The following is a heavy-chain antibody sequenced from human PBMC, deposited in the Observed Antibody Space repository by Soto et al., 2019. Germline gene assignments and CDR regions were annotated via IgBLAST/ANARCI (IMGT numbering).Heavy chain of an antibody. J-gene: IGHJ4*02. V-gene: IGHV4-34*01. CDR1: GGSFSGYY. CDR2: INHSGST. CDR3: ARDDYDYAWWSE. D-gene: IGHD3-16*01. Sequence: QVQLQQWGAGLLKPSETLSLTCAVYGGSFSGYYWSWIRQPPGKGLEWIGEINHSGSTNYNPSLKSRVTISVDTSQNQFSLKLSSVTAADTAVYYCARDDYDYAWWSEWGQGTLVTVSS.